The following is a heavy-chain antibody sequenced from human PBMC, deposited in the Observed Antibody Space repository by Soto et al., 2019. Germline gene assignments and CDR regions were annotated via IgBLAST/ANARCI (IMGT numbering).Heavy chain of an antibody. CDR3: ATTSFSSSWQRGYNWFDP. CDR2: FDPEDGET. J-gene: IGHJ5*02. D-gene: IGHD6-13*01. Sequence: GASVKVSCKVSGYTLTELSMHWVRQAPGEGLEWMGGFDPEDGETIYAQKFQGRVTMTEDTSTDTAYMELSSLRSEDTAVYYCATTSFSSSWQRGYNWFDPWGQGTLVTVSS. V-gene: IGHV1-24*01. CDR1: GYTLTELS.